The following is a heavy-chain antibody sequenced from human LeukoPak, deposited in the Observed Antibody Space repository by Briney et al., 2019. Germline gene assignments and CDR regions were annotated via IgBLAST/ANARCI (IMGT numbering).Heavy chain of an antibody. CDR2: IYYSGST. CDR1: GGSISSGDYY. D-gene: IGHD6-6*01. V-gene: IGHV4-30-4*08. J-gene: IGHJ3*02. CDR3: ASGSSSSPFDI. Sequence: SETLSLTCTVSGGSISSGDYYWSWIRPPPGKGLEWIGYIYYSGSTYYNPSLKSRVTISVDTSKNQFSLKLSSVTAADTAVYYCASGSSSSPFDIWGQGTMVTVSS.